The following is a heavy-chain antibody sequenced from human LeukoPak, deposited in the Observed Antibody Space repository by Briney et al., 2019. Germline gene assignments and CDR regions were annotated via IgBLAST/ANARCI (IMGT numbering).Heavy chain of an antibody. CDR1: GGTFSSYA. D-gene: IGHD3-16*02. CDR2: IIPIFGTA. V-gene: IGHV1-69*06. J-gene: IGHJ4*02. CDR3: ARDPTFMITFGGVIVPLDY. Sequence: ASVKVSCKASGGTFSSYAISWVRQAPGQGLEWMGGIIPIFGTANYAQKFQGRVTITADKSTSTAYMELSSLRSEDTAVYYCARDPTFMITFGGVIVPLDYWGQGTLVTVSS.